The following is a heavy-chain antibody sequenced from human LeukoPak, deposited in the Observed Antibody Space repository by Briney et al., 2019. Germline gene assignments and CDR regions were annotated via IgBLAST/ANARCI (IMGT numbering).Heavy chain of an antibody. J-gene: IGHJ4*02. CDR2: ISYDGSNK. CDR1: GFTFSSYA. D-gene: IGHD2-2*01. V-gene: IGHV3-30*04. Sequence: GGSLRLSCAASGFTFSSYAMHWVRQAAGKGLEWVAVISYDGSNKYYADYVKGRFTITRDNSKNTVYLQMNSLRAEDTAVYYCAREASTVVPAAHFDYWGQGTLVTVSS. CDR3: AREASTVVPAAHFDY.